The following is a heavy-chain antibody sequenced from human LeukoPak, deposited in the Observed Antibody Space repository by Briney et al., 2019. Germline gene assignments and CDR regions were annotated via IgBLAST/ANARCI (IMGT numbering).Heavy chain of an antibody. CDR1: GYSFTSYW. CDR3: ARHEWSGSYSPRAAFDY. J-gene: IGHJ4*02. CDR2: IYPGDSDT. V-gene: IGHV5-51*01. D-gene: IGHD1-26*01. Sequence: KAGESLKISCKGSGYSFTSYWIGWVRQMPGKGLEWMGIIYPGDSDTRYSPSFQGQVTISADKSISTAYLQWSSLKASDTAMYYCARHEWSGSYSPRAAFDYWGQGTLVTVSS.